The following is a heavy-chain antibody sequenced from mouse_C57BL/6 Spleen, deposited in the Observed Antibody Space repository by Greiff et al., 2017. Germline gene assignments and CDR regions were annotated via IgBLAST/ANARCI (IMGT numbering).Heavy chain of an antibody. CDR2: IYPGSGST. Sequence: QVQLQQPGAELVKPGASVKMSCKASGYTFTSYWITWVKQRPGQGLEWIGDIYPGSGSTNYNEKFKSKATLTVDTSSSTAYMQLSSLTSEDSAVYYGARWSTMMTGPYWYFDVWGTGTTVTVSS. J-gene: IGHJ1*03. V-gene: IGHV1-55*01. CDR1: GYTFTSYW. CDR3: ARWSTMMTGPYWYFDV. D-gene: IGHD2-4*01.